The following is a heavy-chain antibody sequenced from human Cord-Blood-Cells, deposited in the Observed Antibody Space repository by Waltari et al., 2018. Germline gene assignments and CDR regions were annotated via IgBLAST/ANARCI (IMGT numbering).Heavy chain of an antibody. D-gene: IGHD1-26*01. CDR1: GGNFSSYA. CDR2: IIPIFGTA. Sequence: QAQLVQSGAEVKKPRSSVMVSCKAAGGNFSSYAITRVRQAPGQGLEWMGGIIPIFGTANYAQKFQGRVTITADESTSTAYMELSSLRSEDTAVYYCARQTGYRGIYPDYWGQGTLVTVSS. CDR3: ARQTGYRGIYPDY. V-gene: IGHV1-69*01. J-gene: IGHJ4*02.